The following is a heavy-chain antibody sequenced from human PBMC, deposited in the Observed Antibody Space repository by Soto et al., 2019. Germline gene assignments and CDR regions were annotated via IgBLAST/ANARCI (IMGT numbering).Heavy chain of an antibody. Sequence: GGSLRLSCAASGFTFDDYAMHWVRQAPGKGLEWVSGISWNSGSIGYADSVKGRFTISRDNAKNSLYLQMNSLRAEDTALYYCAKGYYYDSSGYRGPSFDYWGQGTLVTVSS. D-gene: IGHD3-22*01. J-gene: IGHJ4*02. CDR1: GFTFDDYA. CDR3: AKGYYYDSSGYRGPSFDY. V-gene: IGHV3-9*01. CDR2: ISWNSGSI.